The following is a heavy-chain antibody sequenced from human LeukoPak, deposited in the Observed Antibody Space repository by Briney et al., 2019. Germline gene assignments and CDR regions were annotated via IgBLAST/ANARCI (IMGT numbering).Heavy chain of an antibody. D-gene: IGHD1-26*01. CDR1: GFTFSNYG. CDR3: AKVGESFLSNAFDM. CDR2: IRYDGSDK. V-gene: IGHV3-30*02. Sequence: PGGSLRLSCAASGFTFSNYGVHWVRQAPDKGLGWVAFIRYDGSDKYYADSVKGRVTISRDNSKNTLYLQMNSLRVEDTAVYYCAKVGESFLSNAFDMWGQGTMVTVSS. J-gene: IGHJ3*02.